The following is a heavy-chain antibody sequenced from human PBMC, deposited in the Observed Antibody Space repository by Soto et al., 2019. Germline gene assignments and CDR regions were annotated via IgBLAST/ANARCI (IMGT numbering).Heavy chain of an antibody. CDR2: IIPIFGTA. J-gene: IGHJ4*02. CDR1: GGTFSSYA. V-gene: IGHV1-69*13. Sequence: GASVKVSCKASGGTFSSYAISWVRQAPGQGLEWMGGIIPIFGTANYAQKFQGRVTITADESTSTAYMELSSLRSEDTAVYYCAIRIVRGVIIDYFDYWGQGALVTVSS. D-gene: IGHD3-10*01. CDR3: AIRIVRGVIIDYFDY.